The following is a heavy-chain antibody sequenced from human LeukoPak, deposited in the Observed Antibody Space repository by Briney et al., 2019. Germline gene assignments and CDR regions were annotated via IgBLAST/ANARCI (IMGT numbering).Heavy chain of an antibody. Sequence: GGSLRLSCAASGFTFSDYYMSWIRQAPGKGLEWVSAISGSGGSTYYADSVKGRFTISRDNSKNTLYLQMNSLRAEDTAVYYCAKDSPIVVVPAAISDYWGQGTLVTVSS. CDR3: AKDSPIVVVPAAISDY. J-gene: IGHJ4*02. CDR1: GFTFSDYY. V-gene: IGHV3-23*01. D-gene: IGHD2-2*02. CDR2: ISGSGGST.